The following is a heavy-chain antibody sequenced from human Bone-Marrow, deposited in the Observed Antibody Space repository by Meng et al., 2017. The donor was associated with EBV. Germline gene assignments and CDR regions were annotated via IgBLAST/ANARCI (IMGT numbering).Heavy chain of an antibody. CDR3: ARDRGTGDYFDY. CDR1: GFTFSSYG. V-gene: IGHV3-33*01. CDR2: IWYDGSNK. D-gene: IGHD7-27*01. Sequence: QVQLVESGGGVVQPGGSLRLPCAASGFTFSSYGMHWVRQAPGKGLEWVAVIWYDGSNKYYADSVKGRFTISRDNSKNTLYLQMNSLRAEDTAVYYCARDRGTGDYFDYWGQGTLVTVSS. J-gene: IGHJ4*02.